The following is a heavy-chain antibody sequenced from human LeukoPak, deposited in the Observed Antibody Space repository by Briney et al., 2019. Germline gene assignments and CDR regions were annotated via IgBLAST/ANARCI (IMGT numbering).Heavy chain of an antibody. Sequence: GGSLRLSCAASGFTFSSYAMSWVRQAPGKGLEWVSAISGSGGSTYYADSVKGRFTISRDNAKNSLYLQMNSLRAEDTALYHCARDRDSSRYNWFDPWGQGTLVTVSS. CDR3: ARDRDSSRYNWFDP. CDR1: GFTFSSYA. D-gene: IGHD6-13*01. V-gene: IGHV3-23*01. CDR2: ISGSGGST. J-gene: IGHJ5*02.